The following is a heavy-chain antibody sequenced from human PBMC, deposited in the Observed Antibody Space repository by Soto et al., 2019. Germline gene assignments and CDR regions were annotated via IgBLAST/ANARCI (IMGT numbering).Heavy chain of an antibody. Sequence: GESLKISCKGSGYIFTSYLIGWVRQVPGRGLEWMGIIYPADSDIRHSPSFQGQVTISVDKSLSTAYLQWSSLKASDTAMYYCASQDFSGGSCYSSRHYYYGMDVWGQGTTVTVSS. CDR1: GYIFTSYL. D-gene: IGHD2-15*01. CDR3: ASQDFSGGSCYSSRHYYYGMDV. CDR2: IYPADSDI. J-gene: IGHJ6*02. V-gene: IGHV5-51*01.